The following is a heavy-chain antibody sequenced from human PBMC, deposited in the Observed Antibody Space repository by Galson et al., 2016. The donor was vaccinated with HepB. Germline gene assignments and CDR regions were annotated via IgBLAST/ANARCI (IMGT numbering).Heavy chain of an antibody. V-gene: IGHV4-39*01. D-gene: IGHD5-18*01. Sequence: SETLSLTCTVSGGSISSSSFYWGWIRQPPGKGLEWIGSWYYRGRPFNNPALRSRVSISVDTSKNQLSLPLSSVSAADTAVYHCAREAMVHGAAHFDYWGLGILVTVSS. CDR1: GGSISSSSFY. CDR3: AREAMVHGAAHFDY. CDR2: WYYRGRP. J-gene: IGHJ4*02.